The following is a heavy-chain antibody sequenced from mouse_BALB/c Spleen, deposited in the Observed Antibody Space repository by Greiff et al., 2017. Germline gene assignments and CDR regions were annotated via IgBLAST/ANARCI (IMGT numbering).Heavy chain of an antibody. J-gene: IGHJ4*01. CDR3: ARSGYGRAMDY. D-gene: IGHD3-1*01. CDR2: IDPSDSET. CDR1: GYSFTSYW. Sequence: QVQLKQSGPQLVRPGASVKISCKASGYSFTSYWMHWVKQRPGQGLEWIGMIDPSDSETRLNQKFKDKATLTVDKSSSTAYMQLSSPTSEDSAVYYCARSGYGRAMDYWGQGTSVTVSS. V-gene: IGHV1S126*01.